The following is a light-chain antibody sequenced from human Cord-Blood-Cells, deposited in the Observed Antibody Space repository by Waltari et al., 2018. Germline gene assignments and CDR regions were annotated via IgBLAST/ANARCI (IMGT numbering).Light chain of an antibody. V-gene: IGLV2-14*01. CDR2: EVS. CDR3: SSYTSSSTLV. CDR1: SSDVGGYNY. Sequence: QSALTQPASVSGSPGQSITISFPGTSSDVGGYNYVSWYQQHPGKAPKLMIYEVSNRPSGVSNRFSGSKSGNTASLTISGLQAEDEADYYCSSYTSSSTLVFGTGTKVTVL. J-gene: IGLJ1*01.